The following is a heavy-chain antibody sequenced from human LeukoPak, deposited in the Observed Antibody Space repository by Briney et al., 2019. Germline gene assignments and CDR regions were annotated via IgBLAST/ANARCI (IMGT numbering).Heavy chain of an antibody. CDR2: ISYDGSNK. J-gene: IGHJ5*02. Sequence: GGSLRLSCAASGFTFSSYGMHWVRQAPGKGLEWVAVISYDGSNKYYADSVKGRFTISRDNSKNTLYLQMNSPRAEDTAVYYCAKDSVRYTAMVINWFDPWGQGTLVTVSS. V-gene: IGHV3-30*18. D-gene: IGHD5-18*01. CDR3: AKDSVRYTAMVINWFDP. CDR1: GFTFSSYG.